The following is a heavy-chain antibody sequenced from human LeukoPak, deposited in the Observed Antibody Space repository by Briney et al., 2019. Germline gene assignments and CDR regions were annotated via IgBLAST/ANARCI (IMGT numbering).Heavy chain of an antibody. Sequence: PSETLSLTCAVYAGSFSGYYWSWIRQPPGKGLEWIGEINHSGSTNYNPSLKSRVTISVDTSKNQFSLKLSSVTAADTAVYYCARDASGWSRAPRNWVQGTLVTVSS. V-gene: IGHV4-34*01. CDR2: INHSGST. J-gene: IGHJ4*02. CDR1: AGSFSGYY. CDR3: ARDASGWSRAPRN. D-gene: IGHD6-19*01.